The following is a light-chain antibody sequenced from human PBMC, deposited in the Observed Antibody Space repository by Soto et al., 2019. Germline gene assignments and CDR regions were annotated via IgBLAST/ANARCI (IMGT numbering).Light chain of an antibody. CDR3: CSYAGSSTWV. CDR2: EGS. J-gene: IGLJ3*02. Sequence: QSALTQPRSVSGSPGQSVTISCTGTSSDVGGYNLVSWYQQHPGKAPKLMIYEGSKRPSGVSNRFSGSKSGNTASLTISGLQAEDEADYYCCSYAGSSTWVFGGGTKVTVL. V-gene: IGLV2-23*01. CDR1: SSDVGGYNL.